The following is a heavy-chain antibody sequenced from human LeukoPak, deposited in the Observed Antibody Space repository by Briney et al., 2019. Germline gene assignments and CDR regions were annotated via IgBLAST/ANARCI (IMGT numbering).Heavy chain of an antibody. CDR1: GVTFSSYW. J-gene: IGHJ4*02. Sequence: GGSLRLSCAASGVTFSSYWMHWGRQAPGKGLVXXXXINSDGSSTSYADSVKGRFTISRDNAKNTLYLQMNSLRAEDTAVYYCALSRYDYVWGSYRYDYWGQGTLVTVSS. V-gene: IGHV3-74*01. CDR2: INSDGSST. D-gene: IGHD3-16*02. CDR3: ALSRYDYVWGSYRYDY.